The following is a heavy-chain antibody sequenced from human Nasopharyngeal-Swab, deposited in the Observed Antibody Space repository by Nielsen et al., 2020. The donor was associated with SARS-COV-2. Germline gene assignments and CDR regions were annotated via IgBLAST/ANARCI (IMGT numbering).Heavy chain of an antibody. J-gene: IGHJ6*02. V-gene: IGHV3-9*01. CDR2: ISWNSGSI. Sequence: SLKISCAASGFTFDDYAMHWVRQAPGKGLEWVSGISWNSGSIGYADSVKGRFTISRDNAKNSLYLQMNSLRAEDTALYYCARDRLEWLLSYYYYGMDVWGQGTTVTVSS. CDR1: GFTFDDYA. CDR3: ARDRLEWLLSYYYYGMDV. D-gene: IGHD3-3*01.